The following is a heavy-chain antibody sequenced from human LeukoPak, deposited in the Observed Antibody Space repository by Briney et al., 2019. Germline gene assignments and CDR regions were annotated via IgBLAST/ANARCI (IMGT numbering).Heavy chain of an antibody. CDR1: GVTSSSDN. CDR3: AREGVCSTPSCDGGIGY. V-gene: IGHV3-21*06. CDR2: ISTTSHYT. D-gene: IGHD2-2*01. J-gene: IGHJ4*02. Sequence: GPPRLSSAASGVTSSSDNMKWGRQTPRQGQGWVSFISTTSHYTYYTDSAKGRFTISRDNAKNSLYLQMNSPRVEDGALNHCAREGVCSTPSCDGGIGYWGQGTIVTVSS.